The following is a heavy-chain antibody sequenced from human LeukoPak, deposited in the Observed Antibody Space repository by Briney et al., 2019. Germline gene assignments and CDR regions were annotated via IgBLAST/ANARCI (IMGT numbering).Heavy chain of an antibody. CDR2: INAGNGNT. Sequence: ASVKVSCKASGYTFTSYAMHWVRQAPGQRLEWMGWINAGNGNTKYSQKFQGRVTITRDTSASTAYMELSSLRSEDTAVYYCARNPGLYFGSGKGYLGQGTLVTVSS. V-gene: IGHV1-3*01. CDR1: GYTFTSYA. CDR3: ARNPGLYFGSGKGY. J-gene: IGHJ4*02. D-gene: IGHD3-10*01.